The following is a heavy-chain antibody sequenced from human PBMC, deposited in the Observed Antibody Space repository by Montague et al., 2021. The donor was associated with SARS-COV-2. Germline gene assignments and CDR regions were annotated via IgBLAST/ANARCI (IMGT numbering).Heavy chain of an antibody. CDR2: FYSVGST. CDR3: ARETMTADAFDI. Sequence: SETLSLTCTVSGASVGSSYWGWIRQPPGKGLEWIGYFYSVGSTDYNPSLKSRVTISRDTSKNQFSLKVRSVTAADTAVYYCARETMTADAFDIWGQGTMVTVSS. J-gene: IGHJ3*02. D-gene: IGHD1-14*01. CDR1: GASVGSSY. V-gene: IGHV4-59*02.